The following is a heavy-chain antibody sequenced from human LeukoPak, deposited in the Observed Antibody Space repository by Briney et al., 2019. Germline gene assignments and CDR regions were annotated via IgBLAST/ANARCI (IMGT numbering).Heavy chain of an antibody. J-gene: IGHJ6*03. D-gene: IGHD3-10*01. CDR1: GFTVSSNY. CDR3: SSGSGSYRTPYYYMDV. Sequence: QPGGSLRLSCAASGFTVSSNYMSWVRQAPGKGLEWVSVIYSGGSTYYADSVKGRFTISRDNSKNTLYLQMNSLRADDTAEYYCSSGSGSYRTPYYYMDVWGTGTTVTVSS. V-gene: IGHV3-53*01. CDR2: IYSGGST.